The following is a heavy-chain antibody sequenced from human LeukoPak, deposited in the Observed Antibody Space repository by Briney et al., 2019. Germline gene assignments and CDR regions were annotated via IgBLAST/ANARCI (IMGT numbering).Heavy chain of an antibody. CDR2: IWYDGSNK. V-gene: IGHV3-33*01. J-gene: IGHJ5*02. D-gene: IGHD3-3*01. CDR1: GFTFSSYG. Sequence: GGSLRLSCAASGFTFSSYGMHWVRQAPGKGLEWVAVIWYDGSNKYYADSVKGRFTISGDNSKNTLYLQMNSLRAEDTAVYYCASWAHYDFWSGYPGWFDPWGQGTLVTVSS. CDR3: ASWAHYDFWSGYPGWFDP.